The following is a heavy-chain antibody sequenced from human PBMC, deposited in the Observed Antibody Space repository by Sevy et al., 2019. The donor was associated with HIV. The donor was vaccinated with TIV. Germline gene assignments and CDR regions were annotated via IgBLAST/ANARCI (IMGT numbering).Heavy chain of an antibody. D-gene: IGHD1-26*01. J-gene: IGHJ2*01. CDR1: GFTFTDYD. CDR3: VRAGGTCDSYWYFDL. CDR2: ISPVDDT. V-gene: IGHV3-13*01. Sequence: GGSLRLSCAASGFTFTDYDMHWVRQGSGRGLEWVSGISPVDDTNYPDFLKGRFTISRENAKKSLFLQINSLRAEDTAVYYCVRAGGTCDSYWYFDLWGRGTLVTVSS.